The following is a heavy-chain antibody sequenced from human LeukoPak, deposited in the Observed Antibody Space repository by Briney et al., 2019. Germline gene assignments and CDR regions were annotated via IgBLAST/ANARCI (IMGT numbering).Heavy chain of an antibody. J-gene: IGHJ4*02. D-gene: IGHD5-24*01. CDR3: ARRRRDGYNEFDY. CDR2: IIPIFGTA. V-gene: IGHV1-69*01. CDR1: GGTFSSYA. Sequence: SVKVSCKASGGTFSSYAISWVRQAPGQGLEWMGGIIPIFGTANYAQKFQGRVTITADESTSTAYMELSSLRSEDTAVYYCARRRRDGYNEFDYWGQGTLVTVSS.